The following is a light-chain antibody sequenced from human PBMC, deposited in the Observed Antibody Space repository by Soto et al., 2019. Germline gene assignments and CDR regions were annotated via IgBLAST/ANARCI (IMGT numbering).Light chain of an antibody. V-gene: IGLV2-14*03. J-gene: IGLJ1*01. CDR3: SSYTSSNTNL. Sequence: QSVRTQPASMPGSAGESITISCTGTSSDVGGYNFVSWFQQQAGRAPKLMIYEVSERRSGVSDRFSGSQSGNTASLTISGLQDEDEADYYCSSYTSSNTNLFGTGTKVTV. CDR2: EVS. CDR1: SSDVGGYNF.